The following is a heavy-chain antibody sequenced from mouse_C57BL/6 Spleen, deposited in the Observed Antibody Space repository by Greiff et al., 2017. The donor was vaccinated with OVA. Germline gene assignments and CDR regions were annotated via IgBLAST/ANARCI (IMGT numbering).Heavy chain of an antibody. D-gene: IGHD1-1*01. Sequence: VQLQQPGAELVKPGASVKVSCKASGYTFTSYWMHWVKQRPGQGLEWIGRIHPSDSDTNYNQKFKGKATLTVDKSSSTAYMQRSSLTSGDSAVYYCAIEPYYYGSSYDYAMDYWGQGTSVTVSS. V-gene: IGHV1-74*01. CDR3: AIEPYYYGSSYDYAMDY. J-gene: IGHJ4*01. CDR2: IHPSDSDT. CDR1: GYTFTSYW.